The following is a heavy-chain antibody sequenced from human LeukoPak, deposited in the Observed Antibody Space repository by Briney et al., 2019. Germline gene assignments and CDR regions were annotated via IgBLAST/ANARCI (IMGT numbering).Heavy chain of an antibody. Sequence: SETLSLTCTVSGGSISSYYWTWIRQPPGKGLECSGYIYYNGSTNYNPSLKSRVTISVDTSKNQFSLKLTSVTAADTAVYYCARQSRGIAVAGLDYWGQGTLVTVSS. CDR3: ARQSRGIAVAGLDY. CDR2: IYYNGST. V-gene: IGHV4-59*08. J-gene: IGHJ4*02. D-gene: IGHD6-19*01. CDR1: GGSISSYY.